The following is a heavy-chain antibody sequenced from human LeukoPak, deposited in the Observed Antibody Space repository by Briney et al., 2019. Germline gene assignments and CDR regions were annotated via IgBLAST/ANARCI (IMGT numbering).Heavy chain of an antibody. V-gene: IGHV4-4*07. CDR2: IYTSGST. Sequence: SETLSLTCTVSGGSISSYYWSWIRQPAGKGLEWIGRIYTSGSTNYNPSLKSRVTISVDTSKNQFSLKLSSVTAADTAVYYCARHAIDIVVVPAASNWFDPWGQGTLVTVSS. D-gene: IGHD2-2*01. CDR1: GGSISSYY. J-gene: IGHJ5*02. CDR3: ARHAIDIVVVPAASNWFDP.